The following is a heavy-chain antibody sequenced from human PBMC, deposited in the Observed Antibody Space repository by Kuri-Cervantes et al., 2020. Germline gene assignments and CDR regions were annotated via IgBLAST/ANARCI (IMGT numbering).Heavy chain of an antibody. V-gene: IGHV3-23*01. J-gene: IGHJ4*02. CDR2: ISGSGGST. D-gene: IGHD6-13*01. CDR3: AKSYSSSWYYFDY. Sequence: GGSLRLSCAASGISFSNYAMKWVRQAPGKGLEWVSAISGSGGSTYYADSVKGRFTISRDNSKNTLYLQMNSLRAEDTAVYYCAKSYSSSWYYFDYWGQGTLVTVS. CDR1: GISFSNYA.